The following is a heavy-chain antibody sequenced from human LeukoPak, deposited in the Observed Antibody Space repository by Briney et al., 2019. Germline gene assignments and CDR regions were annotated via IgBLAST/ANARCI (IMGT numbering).Heavy chain of an antibody. V-gene: IGHV5-51*01. CDR2: IYPADSNT. CDR3: ARHWGGSSLSFFDY. Sequence: GESLRISCQASGYAFSSSWISWVRQMPGKGLEWMGIIYPADSNTRYSPSFQGQVTISADKSSSTAYLQWSSLKASDAAMYYCARHWGGSSLSFFDYWGQGTLVTVSS. J-gene: IGHJ4*02. D-gene: IGHD3-16*01. CDR1: GYAFSSSW.